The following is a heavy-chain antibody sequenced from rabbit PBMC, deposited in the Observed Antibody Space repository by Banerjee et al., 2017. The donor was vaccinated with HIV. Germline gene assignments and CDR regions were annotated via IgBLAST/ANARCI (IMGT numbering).Heavy chain of an antibody. Sequence: QEQLEESGGDLVKPEGSLTLTCTASGFSFSNKYVMSWVRQAPGKGLGWIACINSSSGSTWYASWVNGRFTISKTSSTTVTLQMTSLTAADTATYFCARGDVGYAGWGDAPMDLWGPGTLVTVS. V-gene: IGHV1S45*01. CDR1: GFSFSNKYV. CDR2: INSSSGST. CDR3: ARGDVGYAGWGDAPMDL. J-gene: IGHJ3*01. D-gene: IGHD4-2*01.